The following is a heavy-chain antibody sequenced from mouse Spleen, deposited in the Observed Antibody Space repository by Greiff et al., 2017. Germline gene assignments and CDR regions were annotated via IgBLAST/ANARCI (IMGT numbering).Heavy chain of an antibody. V-gene: IGHV7-3*02. Sequence: EVKVEESGGGLVQPGGSLRLSCATSGFTFTDYYMSWVRQPPGKALEWLGFIRNKANGYTTEYSASVKGRFTISRDNSQSILYLQMNTLRAEDSATYYCARVYGNYDAMDYWGQGTSVTVSS. D-gene: IGHD2-1*01. J-gene: IGHJ4*01. CDR1: GFTFTDYY. CDR2: IRNKANGYTT. CDR3: ARVYGNYDAMDY.